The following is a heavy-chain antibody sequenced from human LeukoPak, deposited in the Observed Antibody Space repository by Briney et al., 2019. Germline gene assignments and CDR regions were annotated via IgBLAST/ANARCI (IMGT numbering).Heavy chain of an antibody. CDR2: IYYSEST. CDR1: GGSISSGGYY. J-gene: IGHJ4*02. D-gene: IGHD5-18*01. Sequence: SETLSLTCTVSGGSISSGGYYWSWIRQLPGKGLEWIGSIYYSESTYYNPSLKSRVTISVDTSKNQFSLKVSSVTAADTAVYYCARTLNTAMVGAFGYWGQGTLVTVSS. V-gene: IGHV4-31*03. CDR3: ARTLNTAMVGAFGY.